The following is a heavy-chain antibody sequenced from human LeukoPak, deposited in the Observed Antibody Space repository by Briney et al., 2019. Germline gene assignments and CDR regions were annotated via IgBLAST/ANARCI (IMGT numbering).Heavy chain of an antibody. V-gene: IGHV4-39*01. J-gene: IGHJ5*01. CDR2: AYYGGST. D-gene: IGHD4-17*01. CDR3: ARHGDPNWFDS. Sequence: SETLSLXCTVSGGSIISNIYYWAWIRQPPGKGLEWIGSAYYGGSTYYNPSLKSRVTIYVDTSNNEFSLRLSSVTAADTALYFCARHGDPNWFDSWGQGTLVTVSS. CDR1: GGSIISNIYY.